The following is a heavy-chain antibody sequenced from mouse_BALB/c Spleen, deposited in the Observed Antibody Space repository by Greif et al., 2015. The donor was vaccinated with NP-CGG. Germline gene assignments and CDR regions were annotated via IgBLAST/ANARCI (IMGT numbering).Heavy chain of an antibody. CDR2: IDPANGNT. CDR3: AIYYYGSNVFAY. V-gene: IGHV14-3*02. Sequence: EVKLMESGAELVKPGASVKLSCTASGFNIKDTYMHWVKQRPEQGLELIGRIDPANGNTKYDPKFQGKATITADTSSNTAYLQLSSLTSEDTAVYYCAIYYYGSNVFAYWGQGTLVTVSA. D-gene: IGHD1-1*01. J-gene: IGHJ3*01. CDR1: GFNIKDTY.